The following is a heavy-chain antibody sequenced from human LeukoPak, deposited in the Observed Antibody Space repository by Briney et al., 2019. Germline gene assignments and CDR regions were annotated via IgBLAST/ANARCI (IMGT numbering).Heavy chain of an antibody. CDR3: ARTIPPLHHGGY. CDR2: ISAYNGNA. V-gene: IGHV1-18*01. J-gene: IGHJ4*02. Sequence: ASVKVSCKASGYTFTSYGISWVRQAPGQGLEWMGWISAYNGNANYAQKLQGRVTMTTDTSTSTAYMELRSLRSDDTAVYYCARTIPPLHHGGYWGQGTLVTVSS. D-gene: IGHD2-15*01. CDR1: GYTFTSYG.